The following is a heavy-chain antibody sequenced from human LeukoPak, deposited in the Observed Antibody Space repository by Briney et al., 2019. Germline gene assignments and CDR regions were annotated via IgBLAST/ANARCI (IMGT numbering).Heavy chain of an antibody. D-gene: IGHD5-24*01. J-gene: IGHJ3*02. CDR2: INPNSGGT. CDR1: GYTFTDYY. CDR3: ARIRGGYNDAYDI. V-gene: IGHV1-2*02. Sequence: GASVKVSCKASGYTFTDYYMHWVRQAPGQGLEWMGWINPNSGGTNFAQKFQGRVTMTRDTSISTVYMGLSSLRSEDTAVYYCARIRGGYNDAYDIWGQGTMVTVSS.